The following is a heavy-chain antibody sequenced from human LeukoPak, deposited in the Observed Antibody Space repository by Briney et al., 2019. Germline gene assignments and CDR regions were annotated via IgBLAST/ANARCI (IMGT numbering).Heavy chain of an antibody. D-gene: IGHD3-22*01. V-gene: IGHV3-48*01. CDR2: ISSSSSTI. CDR3: ARGAYYYED. J-gene: IGHJ4*02. CDR1: GFTFSSSS. Sequence: GGSLRLSCAASGFTFSSSSMNWVRQAPGKGLEWVSYISSSSSTIYYADSVKGRFTISRDNAKNSLYLQMNSLRAEDTAVYYCARGAYYYEDWGQGTLVTVSS.